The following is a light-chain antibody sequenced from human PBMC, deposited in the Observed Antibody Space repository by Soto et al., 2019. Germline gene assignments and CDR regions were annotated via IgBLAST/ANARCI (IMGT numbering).Light chain of an antibody. V-gene: IGKV3-20*01. CDR1: QSVNSGS. CDR2: GAT. J-gene: IGKJ1*01. Sequence: DIALTQSPGTLPLSPGDRAILSCRASQSVNSGSLAWYQQRPGQAPRLLIYGATIRATGIPDKFSGSGSGTDFTLTFSRLEPEDFAVYYCQQYGSSVRTFGQGTKVEIK. CDR3: QQYGSSVRT.